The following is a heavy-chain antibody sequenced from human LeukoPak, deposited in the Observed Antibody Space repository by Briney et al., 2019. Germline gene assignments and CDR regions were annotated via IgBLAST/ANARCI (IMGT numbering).Heavy chain of an antibody. J-gene: IGHJ6*03. CDR3: AREISALYYYYMDV. CDR1: GYTFTSYG. Sequence: GASVKVSCKASGYTFTSYGISWVRQAPGQGLEWMGWISAYNGNTNYAQKLQGRVTMTTDTSTSTAYMELRSLRSDDTAVYYCAREISALYYYYMDVWGKGTTVTVSS. V-gene: IGHV1-18*01. CDR2: ISAYNGNT.